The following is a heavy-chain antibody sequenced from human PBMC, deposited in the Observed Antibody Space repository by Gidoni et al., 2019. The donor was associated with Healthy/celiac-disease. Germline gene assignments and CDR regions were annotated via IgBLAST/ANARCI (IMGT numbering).Heavy chain of an antibody. J-gene: IGHJ3*02. CDR3: ARVRGYSSGWYRSDAFDI. D-gene: IGHD6-19*01. CDR2: IYTSGST. V-gene: IGHV4-61*02. Sequence: QVQLQESGPGLVKPSQTLSLTCTVSGGSISSGSYFWSWIRQPAGKGLEWIGRIYTSGSTNYNPSLKSRVTISVDTSKNQFSLKLSSVTAADTAVYYCARVRGYSSGWYRSDAFDIWGQGTMVTVSS. CDR1: GGSISSGSYF.